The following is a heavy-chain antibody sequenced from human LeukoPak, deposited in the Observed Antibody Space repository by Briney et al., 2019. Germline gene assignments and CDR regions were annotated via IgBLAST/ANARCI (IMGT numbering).Heavy chain of an antibody. Sequence: SETLSLTCTVSGGSISSSSYYWGWIRQPPGKGLEWIGSIYYSGSTYYNPSLKSRITISVDTSKNQFSLKLSSVTAADTAVYYCAREITMVRGVRREDWFDPWGQGTLVTVSS. CDR1: GGSISSSSYY. CDR3: AREITMVRGVRREDWFDP. CDR2: IYYSGST. D-gene: IGHD3-10*01. V-gene: IGHV4-39*07. J-gene: IGHJ5*02.